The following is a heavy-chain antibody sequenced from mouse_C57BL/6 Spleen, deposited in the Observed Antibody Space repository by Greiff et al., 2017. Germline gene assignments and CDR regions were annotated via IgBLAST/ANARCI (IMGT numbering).Heavy chain of an antibody. CDR1: GFTFSDYY. V-gene: IGHV5-16*01. Sequence: EVMLVESEGGLVQPGSSMKLSCTASGFTFSDYYMAWVRQVPEKGLEWVANINYDGSSTYYLDSLKSRFIISRDNAKNILYLQMSSLKSEDTATYYCARDYYGFDYWGQGTTLTVSS. CDR2: INYDGSST. J-gene: IGHJ2*01. D-gene: IGHD1-1*01. CDR3: ARDYYGFDY.